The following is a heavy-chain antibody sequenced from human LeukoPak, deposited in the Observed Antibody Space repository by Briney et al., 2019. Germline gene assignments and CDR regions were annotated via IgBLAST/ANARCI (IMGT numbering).Heavy chain of an antibody. CDR1: GYTFTSYA. V-gene: IGHV7-4-1*02. CDR2: INTSTGNP. CDR3: ARDSWDFWSGYPFDY. Sequence: ASVKVSCKASGYTFTSYAMNWVRQAPGQGLEWMGWINTSTGNPTYAQGFTGRFVFSLDTSVSTAYLQISSLKAEDTAVYYCARDSWDFWSGYPFDYWGQGTLVTVSS. J-gene: IGHJ4*02. D-gene: IGHD3-3*01.